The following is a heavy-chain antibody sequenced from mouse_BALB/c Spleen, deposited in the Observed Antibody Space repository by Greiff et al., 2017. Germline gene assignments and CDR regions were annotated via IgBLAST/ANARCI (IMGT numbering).Heavy chain of an antibody. CDR1: GFTFSSYG. J-gene: IGHJ4*01. Sequence: EVKVVESGGGLVQPGGSLKLSCAASGFTFSSYGMSWVRQTPDKRLELVATIDSNGGSTYYPDSVKGRFTISRDNAKNTLYLQMSSLKSEDTAMYYCARAKLDYGIYAMDYWGQGTSVTVSS. V-gene: IGHV5-6-3*01. CDR3: ARAKLDYGIYAMDY. CDR2: IDSNGGST. D-gene: IGHD2-1*01.